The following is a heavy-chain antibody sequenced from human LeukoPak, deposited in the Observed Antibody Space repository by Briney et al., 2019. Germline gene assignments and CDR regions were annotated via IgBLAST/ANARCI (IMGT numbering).Heavy chain of an antibody. Sequence: PGGSLRLSCTASGFTFGDYAMTWVRQAPGKGLEWVGFIRSKAYGGTAEYAASVKGRFTISRDDSKSIAYLQMNSLKTEDTAVYYCTRDQTPYYWGQGTLVTVSS. CDR2: IRSKAYGGTA. J-gene: IGHJ4*02. CDR3: TRDQTPYY. V-gene: IGHV3-49*04. CDR1: GFTFGDYA.